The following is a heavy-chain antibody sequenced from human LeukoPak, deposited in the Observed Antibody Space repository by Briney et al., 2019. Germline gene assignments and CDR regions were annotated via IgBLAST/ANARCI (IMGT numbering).Heavy chain of an antibody. Sequence: AASVKVSCKASGGTFCSYAISWVRQAPGQGLEWMGGIIPIFGTANYAQKFQGRVTITTDESTSTAYMELSSLRSEDTAVYYCARDPYGGNSAGLVYWGQGTLVTVSS. CDR2: IIPIFGTA. J-gene: IGHJ4*02. V-gene: IGHV1-69*05. CDR1: GGTFCSYA. D-gene: IGHD4-23*01. CDR3: ARDPYGGNSAGLVY.